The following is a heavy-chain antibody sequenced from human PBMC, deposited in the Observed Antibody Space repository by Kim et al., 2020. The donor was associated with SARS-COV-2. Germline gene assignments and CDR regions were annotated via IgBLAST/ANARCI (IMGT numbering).Heavy chain of an antibody. D-gene: IGHD3-22*01. V-gene: IGHV1-3*01. CDR3: ARSEGMIVVHYGMDV. Sequence: ASVKVSCKASGYTFTIYAMHWVRQAPGQRLEWMGWINAGNGNTKYSQKFQGRVTITRDTSASTAYMELSSLRSEDTAVYYCARSEGMIVVHYGMDVWGQGTTVTVSS. J-gene: IGHJ6*02. CDR1: GYTFTIYA. CDR2: INAGNGNT.